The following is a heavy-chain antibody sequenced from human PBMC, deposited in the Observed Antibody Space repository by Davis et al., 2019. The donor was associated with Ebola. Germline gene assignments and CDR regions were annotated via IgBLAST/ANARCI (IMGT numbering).Heavy chain of an antibody. CDR1: GFTFSRSA. Sequence: GESLKISCAASGFTFSRSAMHWVRQAPGKGLEWVAVISYDGSNEYYGDSVKGRFTISRDNSKKTLYLQMNSLRAEDTAVYFCAKGEWMTAVTTFDYWGQGTLVTVSS. CDR2: ISYDGSNE. D-gene: IGHD4-11*01. J-gene: IGHJ4*02. CDR3: AKGEWMTAVTTFDY. V-gene: IGHV3-30*04.